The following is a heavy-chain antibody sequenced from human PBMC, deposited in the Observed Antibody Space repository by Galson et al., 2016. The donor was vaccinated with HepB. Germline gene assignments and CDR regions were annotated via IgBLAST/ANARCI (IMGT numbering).Heavy chain of an antibody. CDR3: VRETNKPTVLVEGDS. Sequence: SLRLSCAASGFTFFTYGMHWVRQAPGKGLEWVAVIWYDGSNKYCADSVKGRFTISRDNSKNTLYLQMNSLRVEDTAVYYCVRETNKPTVLVEGDSWGQGTLVTVSS. V-gene: IGHV3-33*01. CDR1: GFTFFTYG. CDR2: IWYDGSNK. J-gene: IGHJ5*02. D-gene: IGHD2-8*02.